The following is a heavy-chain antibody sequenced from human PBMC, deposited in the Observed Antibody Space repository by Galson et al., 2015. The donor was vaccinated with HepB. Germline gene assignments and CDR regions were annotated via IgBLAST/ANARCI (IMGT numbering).Heavy chain of an antibody. CDR1: GFTFNDYT. Sequence: SLRLSCAASGFTFNDYTMHWVRQTPGKGLEWVSSISWNGDNIGYADSVKGRFTISRDNAKNSLYLPMNSLRAEDTALYYCARGVRGSYPTFDYWGQGTLVTVSS. D-gene: IGHD3-10*01. J-gene: IGHJ4*02. CDR3: ARGVRGSYPTFDY. V-gene: IGHV3-9*01. CDR2: ISWNGDNI.